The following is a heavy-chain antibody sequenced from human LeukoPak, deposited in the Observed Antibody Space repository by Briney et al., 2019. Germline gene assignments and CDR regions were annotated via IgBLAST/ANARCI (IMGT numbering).Heavy chain of an antibody. Sequence: ASVKVSCKASGYTFTGYYIHWVRQAPGQGLEWMGWINPKSGGTNYAQKFQGRVTMTRDTSINTAYMELSRLRSGDTAVYYCARGGDYYDSSGYRAEYFQHWGQGTLVTVSS. D-gene: IGHD3-22*01. CDR2: INPKSGGT. CDR1: GYTFTGYY. J-gene: IGHJ1*01. CDR3: ARGGDYYDSSGYRAEYFQH. V-gene: IGHV1-2*02.